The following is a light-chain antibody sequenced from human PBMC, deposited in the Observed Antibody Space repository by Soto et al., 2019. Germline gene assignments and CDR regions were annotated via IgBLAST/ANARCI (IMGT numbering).Light chain of an antibody. CDR3: QQYNSYSPT. V-gene: IGKV1-5*01. CDR2: DGS. Sequence: DIQMPQSPSTPSASVGERVTITVLASQSISSWLAWYQQKSGKAPNLLMYDGSSLESGVTSRFSGSGSGTEFTLTISSLQPDDFATYYCQQYNSYSPTFGQGTKVDI. CDR1: QSISSW. J-gene: IGKJ1*01.